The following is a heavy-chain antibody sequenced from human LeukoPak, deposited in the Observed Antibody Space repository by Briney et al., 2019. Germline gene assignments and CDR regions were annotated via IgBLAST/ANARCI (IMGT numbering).Heavy chain of an antibody. CDR1: GGTFSSYA. Sequence: EASVKVSCKASGGTFSSYAISWVRQAPGQGLEWMGGIIPIFGTANYAQKFQGRVTITADESTSTAYMELSSLRSEDTAVYYCAKDLALWFGEFGYYYGIDVWGQGTTVTVSS. D-gene: IGHD3-10*01. J-gene: IGHJ6*02. CDR3: AKDLALWFGEFGYYYGIDV. CDR2: IIPIFGTA. V-gene: IGHV1-69*01.